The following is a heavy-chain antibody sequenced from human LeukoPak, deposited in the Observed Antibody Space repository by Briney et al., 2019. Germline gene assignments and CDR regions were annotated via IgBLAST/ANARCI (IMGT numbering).Heavy chain of an antibody. V-gene: IGHV3-21*01. CDR2: ISSSSSYI. J-gene: IGHJ5*02. CDR1: GFIFSSYS. Sequence: GRSLRPSCAASGFIFSSYSLSWVRQAPGKGLEWVSSISSSSSYIYYADSVKGRFTISRDNAKNSLYLQMNSLRAEDTAVYYCARDRWFDPWGQGTLVTVSS. CDR3: ARDRWFDP.